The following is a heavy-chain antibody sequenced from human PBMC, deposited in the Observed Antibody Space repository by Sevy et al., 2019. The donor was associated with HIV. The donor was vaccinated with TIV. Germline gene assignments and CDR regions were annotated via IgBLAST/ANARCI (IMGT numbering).Heavy chain of an antibody. D-gene: IGHD5-18*01. J-gene: IGHJ4*02. CDR1: GFTFSNAW. Sequence: GGSLRLSCAASGFTFSNAWMNWVRQAPGKGLEWDGRIKSKTDGGTTDYAAPVKGRFTISRDDYLQMNSLKTEDTAVYYCTTDGGGYNYGYSFDYWGQGTLVTVSS. V-gene: IGHV3-15*07. CDR2: IKSKTDGGTT. CDR3: TTDGGGYNYGYSFDY.